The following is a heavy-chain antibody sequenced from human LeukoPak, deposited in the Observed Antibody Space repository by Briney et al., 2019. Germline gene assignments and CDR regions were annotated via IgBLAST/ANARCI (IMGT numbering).Heavy chain of an antibody. D-gene: IGHD2-8*02. Sequence: PGGSLRLSCAASGFTFSSYWMSWVRQAPGKGLEWVSYISSSSSTIYYADSVKGRFTISRDNAKNSLYLQMNSLRADDTAVYYCARDWYAGSSGGAGYMDVWGKGTTVTVSS. CDR1: GFTFSSYW. CDR2: ISSSSSTI. V-gene: IGHV3-48*01. J-gene: IGHJ6*03. CDR3: ARDWYAGSSGGAGYMDV.